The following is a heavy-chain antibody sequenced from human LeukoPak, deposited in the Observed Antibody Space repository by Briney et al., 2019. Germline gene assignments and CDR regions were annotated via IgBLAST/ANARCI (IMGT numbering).Heavy chain of an antibody. J-gene: IGHJ5*02. CDR3: ARGEYSSFFDP. Sequence: SETLSLTCTVSGVSISSSNSYWGWIRQPPGKGLEWIGSIYYSGNTYYNASLKSQVSISIDTSKNQFSLRLSSVTAADTAVYYCARGEYSSFFDPWGQGTLVTVSS. CDR1: GVSISSSNSY. D-gene: IGHD6-6*01. CDR2: IYYSGNT. V-gene: IGHV4-39*07.